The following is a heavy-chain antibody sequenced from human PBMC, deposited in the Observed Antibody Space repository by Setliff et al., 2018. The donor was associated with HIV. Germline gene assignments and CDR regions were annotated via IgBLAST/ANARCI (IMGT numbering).Heavy chain of an antibody. V-gene: IGHV1-3*01. Sequence: ASVKVSCKASGYTFTSYAMHWVRQAPGQRLEWMGWINAGNGNTKYSQKFQGRVTITRDTPASTAYMELSSLRSEDTAVYYCARDRLGHIDRPYFDYWGQGTLVTVSS. CDR2: INAGNGNT. CDR3: ARDRLGHIDRPYFDY. CDR1: GYTFTSYA. J-gene: IGHJ4*02. D-gene: IGHD2-21*01.